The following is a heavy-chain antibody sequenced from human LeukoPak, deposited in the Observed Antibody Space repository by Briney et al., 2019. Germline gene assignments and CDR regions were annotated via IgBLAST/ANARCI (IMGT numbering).Heavy chain of an antibody. V-gene: IGHV4-59*01. CDR3: ARGGTMVRGVITRFDY. CDR1: GGSISSYY. D-gene: IGHD3-10*01. CDR2: IYYSGST. Sequence: SETLSLTCTVSGGSISSYYWSWIRQPPGKGLEWIGYIYYSGSTNYNLSLKSRVTISVDTSKNQFSLKLSSVTAADTAVYYCARGGTMVRGVITRFDYWGQGTLVTVSS. J-gene: IGHJ4*02.